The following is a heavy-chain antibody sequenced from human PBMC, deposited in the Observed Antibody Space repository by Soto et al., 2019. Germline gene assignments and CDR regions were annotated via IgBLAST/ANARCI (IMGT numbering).Heavy chain of an antibody. J-gene: IGHJ4*02. V-gene: IGHV1-2*04. CDR3: ARPVAGSSWYYFDY. CDR2: INPNSGGT. Sequence: GASVKVSCKASGYTFTGYYMHWVRQAPGQGLEWMGWINPNSGGTNYAQKFQGWVTMTRDTSISTAYMELSRLRSDDTAVYYCARPVAGSSWYYFDYWGQGTLVTVSS. D-gene: IGHD6-13*01. CDR1: GYTFTGYY.